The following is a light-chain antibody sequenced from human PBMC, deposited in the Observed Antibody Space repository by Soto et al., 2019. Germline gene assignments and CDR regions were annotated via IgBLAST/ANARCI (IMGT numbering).Light chain of an antibody. CDR2: EVS. J-gene: IGLJ2*01. CDR3: SSYAGSNNYVV. Sequence: QSALTQPPSASGSPGQSVTISCTGTSSDVGGSNYVSWYQQHPGKAPKLMIYEVSKRPSGVPDRFSGSRSGNTASLTVSGLQADDEGDYYCSSYAGSNNYVVFGGGTKLTVL. CDR1: SSDVGGSNY. V-gene: IGLV2-8*01.